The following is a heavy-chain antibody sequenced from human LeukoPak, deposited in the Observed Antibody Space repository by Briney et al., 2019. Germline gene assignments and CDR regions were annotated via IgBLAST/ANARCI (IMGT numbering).Heavy chain of an antibody. Sequence: GGSLRLSCAASGFTFSSYDMHWVRQAPGKGLEWVAVISYDGTNKYYADDSVKGRFTISRDNSRDTPYLQMNSLSAEDTAVYYCAKERNYYGSGSSTDFDFWGQGTLVTVSS. CDR1: GFTFSSYD. V-gene: IGHV3-30*18. CDR2: ISYDGTNK. J-gene: IGHJ4*02. CDR3: AKERNYYGSGSSTDFDF. D-gene: IGHD3-10*01.